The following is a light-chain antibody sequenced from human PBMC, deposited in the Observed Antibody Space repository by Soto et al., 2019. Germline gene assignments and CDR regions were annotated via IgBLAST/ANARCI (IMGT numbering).Light chain of an antibody. V-gene: IGLV4-69*01. J-gene: IGLJ3*02. Sequence: QSVLTQSPSASASLGASVKLTCTLSSGHSNYAIAWHQQQPEKGPRYLMKVTSDGSHNKGDGIPDRFSGSSSGAERYLTISSLQSEDEADYYCQTWGTGIRVFGGGTKLTVL. CDR2: VTSDGSH. CDR1: SGHSNYA. CDR3: QTWGTGIRV.